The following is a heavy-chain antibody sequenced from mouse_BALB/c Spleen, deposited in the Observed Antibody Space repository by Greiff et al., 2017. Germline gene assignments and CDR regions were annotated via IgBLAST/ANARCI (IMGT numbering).Heavy chain of an antibody. Sequence: VQLVESAAELARPGASVKMSCKASGYTFTSYTMHWVKQRPGQGLEWIGYINPSSGYTEYNQKFKDKTTLTADKSSSTAYMQLSSLTSEDSAVYYCARKGNYDYSWFAYWGQGTLVTVSA. V-gene: IGHV1-4*02. D-gene: IGHD2-4*01. J-gene: IGHJ3*01. CDR2: INPSSGYT. CDR1: GYTFTSYT. CDR3: ARKGNYDYSWFAY.